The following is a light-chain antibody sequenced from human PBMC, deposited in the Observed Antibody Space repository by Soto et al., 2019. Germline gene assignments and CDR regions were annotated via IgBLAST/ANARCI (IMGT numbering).Light chain of an antibody. Sequence: EIVLTQSPAALSLSPGERATLSCRASQSVSTYLAWYQQKPGQAPRLLIYGASTRATGIPARFSGSGSGTDFTLTISSLEPEDFAVYYCQHRSNWPLTFGGGTKVDI. CDR1: QSVSTY. CDR3: QHRSNWPLT. V-gene: IGKV3-11*01. J-gene: IGKJ4*01. CDR2: GAS.